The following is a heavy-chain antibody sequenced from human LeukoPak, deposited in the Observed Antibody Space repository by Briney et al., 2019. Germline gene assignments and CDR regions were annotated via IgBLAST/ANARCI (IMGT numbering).Heavy chain of an antibody. J-gene: IGHJ4*02. D-gene: IGHD5-12*01. CDR1: GGSISTYY. CDR2: IYHSGST. V-gene: IGHV4-59*01. CDR3: ARGGGYASPIGY. Sequence: SETLSLTCTLSGGSISTYYWSWIRQPPGKGLEWIGYIYHSGSTNYNPSLKSLVTISVDTSKNQFSLKLSSVTAADTAVHYCARGGGYASPIGYWGQGALVTVSS.